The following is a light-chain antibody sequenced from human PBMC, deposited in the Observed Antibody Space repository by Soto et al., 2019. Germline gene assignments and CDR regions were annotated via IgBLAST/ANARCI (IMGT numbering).Light chain of an antibody. V-gene: IGLV1-51*02. Sequence: QSVLTQPPSVSAAPGQKVTISCSGSSSNSGNNYVSWYQQLPGTAPKLLIYENNKRPSGIPDRFSGSKSGTSATLGITGLQTGDEADYYCGTWDSSLSAGRVFGGGTKVTVL. CDR1: SSNSGNNY. CDR3: GTWDSSLSAGRV. J-gene: IGLJ3*02. CDR2: ENN.